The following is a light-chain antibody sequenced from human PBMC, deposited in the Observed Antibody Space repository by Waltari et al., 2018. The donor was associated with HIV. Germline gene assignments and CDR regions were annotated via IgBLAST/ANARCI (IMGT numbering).Light chain of an antibody. CDR3: ATLDDSLNGPV. V-gene: IGLV1-44*01. Sequence: QSVLTQPPSVSGTPGQRVTISCSGGSSNIGDNAVSWYQQFPGTAPKLLIYSNNQRPSGVPDRFSGSKSGTSASLAISGLQSEDEADYYCATLDDSLNGPVFGGRTKVTVL. CDR1: SSNIGDNA. J-gene: IGLJ2*01. CDR2: SNN.